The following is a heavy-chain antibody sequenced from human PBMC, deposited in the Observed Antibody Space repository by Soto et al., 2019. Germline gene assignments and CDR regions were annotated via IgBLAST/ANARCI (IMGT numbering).Heavy chain of an antibody. CDR3: ARGMGHWLGRSDS. CDR1: GGCISRCY. CDR2: IYYSGST. J-gene: IGHJ5*01. D-gene: IGHD6-19*01. V-gene: IGHV4-59*08. Sequence: PSVTRSLTCSVSGGCISRCYWSWIRQPPGKGLEWIGYIYYSGSTYYNPSLKGRVTISVDTSYKQFSLKVTSVTAADTVVYYCARGMGHWLGRSDSRGHGLQVTVSS.